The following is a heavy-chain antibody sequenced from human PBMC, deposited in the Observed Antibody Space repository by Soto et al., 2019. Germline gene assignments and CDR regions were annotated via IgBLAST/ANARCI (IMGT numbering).Heavy chain of an antibody. J-gene: IGHJ4*02. CDR3: TRDPIAAFY. D-gene: IGHD6-13*01. Sequence: GGSLRLSCTASGFTFGDYAMSWVRQAPGKGLEWVGFIRSKAYGGTTEYAASVKGRFTISRDDPKSIAYLQMNSLKTEDTAVYYCTRDPIAAFYWGQGTLVTVPQ. V-gene: IGHV3-49*04. CDR1: GFTFGDYA. CDR2: IRSKAYGGTT.